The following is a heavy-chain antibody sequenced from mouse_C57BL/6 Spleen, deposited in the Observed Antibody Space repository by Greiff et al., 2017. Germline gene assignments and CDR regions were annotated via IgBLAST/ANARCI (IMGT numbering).Heavy chain of an antibody. CDR2: ISYDGSN. D-gene: IGHD4-1*01. J-gene: IGHJ2*01. CDR1: GYSITSGYY. CDR3: ARDNGRYFDY. V-gene: IGHV3-6*01. Sequence: EVKLVESGPGLVKPSQSLSLTCSVTGYSITSGYYWNWIRQFPGNKLEWMGYISYDGSNNYNPSLKNRISITRDTSKNQFFLKLNSVTTEDTATYYCARDNGRYFDYWGQGTTLTVSS.